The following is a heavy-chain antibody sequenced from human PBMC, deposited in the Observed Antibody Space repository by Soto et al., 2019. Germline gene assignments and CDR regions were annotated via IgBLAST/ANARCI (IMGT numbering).Heavy chain of an antibody. Sequence: PGGALRLSCAGSAFAFSNYAMTWVRQAPGRESEWVSVISGGGGNTYYADSVKGRFTISRDNSRKTVFLQMNSLRAEDTAVYYCARCYSGRYYNALDMWGQGTMVTVSS. CDR2: ISGGGGNT. V-gene: IGHV3-23*01. J-gene: IGHJ3*02. D-gene: IGHD1-26*01. CDR1: AFAFSNYA. CDR3: ARCYSGRYYNALDM.